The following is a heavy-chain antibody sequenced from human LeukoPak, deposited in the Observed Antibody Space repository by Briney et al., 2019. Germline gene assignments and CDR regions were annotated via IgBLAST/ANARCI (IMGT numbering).Heavy chain of an antibody. CDR2: IGIDSGKT. CDR3: ARDYKYAFDN. V-gene: IGHV3-48*01. D-gene: IGHD5-24*01. J-gene: IGHJ4*02. CDR1: GFTFSDYI. Sequence: GGSLRLSCAASGFTFSDYIMNWVRQAPGKGLEWISYIGIDSGKTNYADSVKGRFTISGDKAKNSLYLQMNSLRVEDTAVYYCARDYKYAFDNWGQGTLVTVSS.